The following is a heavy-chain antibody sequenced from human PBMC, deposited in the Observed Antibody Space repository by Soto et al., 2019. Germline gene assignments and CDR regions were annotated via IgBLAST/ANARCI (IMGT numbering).Heavy chain of an antibody. CDR3: TTAPEYCSSTSCYMLHPDYYYYMDV. CDR1: GFTFSNAW. J-gene: IGHJ6*03. CDR2: IKSKTDGGTT. V-gene: IGHV3-15*01. D-gene: IGHD2-2*02. Sequence: GGSLRLSCAASGFTFSNAWMSWVRQAPGKGLEWVGRIKSKTDGGTTDYAAPVKGRFTISRDDSKNTLYLQMNSLKTEDTAVYYCTTAPEYCSSTSCYMLHPDYYYYMDVWGKGTTVTVSS.